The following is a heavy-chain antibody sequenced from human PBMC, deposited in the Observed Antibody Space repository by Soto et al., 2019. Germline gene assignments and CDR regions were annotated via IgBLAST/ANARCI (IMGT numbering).Heavy chain of an antibody. Sequence: SVKVSCKASGGTFSIYAISWVRQAPGQGLEWMGGIIPIFGTANYAQKFQGRVTITADESTSTAYMELSSLRSEDTAVYYCASRVDGYNSHYYYGMDVWGQGTTVTVSS. CDR3: ASRVDGYNSHYYYGMDV. V-gene: IGHV1-69*13. CDR2: IIPIFGTA. D-gene: IGHD5-12*01. CDR1: GGTFSIYA. J-gene: IGHJ6*02.